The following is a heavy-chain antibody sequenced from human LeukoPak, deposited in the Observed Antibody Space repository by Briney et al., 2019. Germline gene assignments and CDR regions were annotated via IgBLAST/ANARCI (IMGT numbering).Heavy chain of an antibody. CDR2: INSDGSST. V-gene: IGHV3-74*01. J-gene: IGHJ4*02. D-gene: IGHD3-22*01. CDR3: VRGYSSGYRLDY. CDR1: GFTFSSYW. Sequence: SGGSLRLSCAASGFTFSSYWMHWVRQVPGKGLEWVSRINSDGSSTSYADSVKGRFTTSRDNAKNTLYLQMNSSRDEDTAVYYCVRGYSSGYRLDYWGQGTLVAVSS.